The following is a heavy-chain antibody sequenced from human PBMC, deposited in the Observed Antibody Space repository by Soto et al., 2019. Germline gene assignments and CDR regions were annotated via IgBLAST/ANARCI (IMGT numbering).Heavy chain of an antibody. CDR3: AREDGSSGASDYFDY. V-gene: IGHV3-33*01. D-gene: IGHD6-13*01. CDR2: IWYDGSNK. J-gene: IGHJ4*02. Sequence: QVQLVESGGGVVQPGRSLRLSCAASGFTFSSYGMHWVRQAPGKGLEWVAVIWYDGSNKYYADSVKGRFTISRDNSKNTLYLQMNSLRAEDTAVYYCAREDGSSGASDYFDYWGQGNLVTVSS. CDR1: GFTFSSYG.